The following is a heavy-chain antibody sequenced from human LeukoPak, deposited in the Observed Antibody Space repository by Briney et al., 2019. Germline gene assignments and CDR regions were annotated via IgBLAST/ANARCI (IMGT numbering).Heavy chain of an antibody. D-gene: IGHD2-15*01. CDR3: AREYSGGNFDY. V-gene: IGHV1-46*01. CDR2: IIPSAGST. J-gene: IGHJ4*01. CDR1: GYTFTSYY. Sequence: GASVKVSCKASGYTFTSYYIHWVRQAPGQGLEWMGIIIPSAGSTNYAQKFRGRVSMTTDMSTSTVYMELSSLRSEDTAVYYCAREYSGGNFDYWGQGTLVTVSS.